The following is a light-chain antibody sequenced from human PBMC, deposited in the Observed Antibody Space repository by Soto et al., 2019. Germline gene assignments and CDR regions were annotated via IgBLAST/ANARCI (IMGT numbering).Light chain of an antibody. CDR1: SSDVGGFNY. J-gene: IGLJ2*01. CDR2: EVN. V-gene: IGLV2-14*01. CDR3: SSYTSSSTLL. Sequence: QSALTQPASVSGSPGQSITISCTGTSSDVGGFNYVSWYQRHPGKAPKLIIYEVNNRPSGVSNRFSGSKSGNTASLTISGLQAGDEADYYCSSYTSSSTLLFGGGTQLTVL.